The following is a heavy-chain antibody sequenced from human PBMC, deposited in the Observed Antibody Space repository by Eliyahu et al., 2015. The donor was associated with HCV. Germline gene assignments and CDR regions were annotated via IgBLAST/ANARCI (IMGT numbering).Heavy chain of an antibody. CDR2: IVPIFGTG. Sequence: QVQLVQSGAEVKKPGSSVKVSCXGSGGTFSTXAISWVRQAPGQGXEWMGGIVPIFGTGNYAQKFQGRVTITADESTSTGYMELSSLRYEDTAVYYCARPSADSSGMSKPFDYWGQGTLVTVSS. J-gene: IGHJ4*02. V-gene: IGHV1-69*01. CDR3: ARPSADSSGMSKPFDY. D-gene: IGHD6-19*01. CDR1: GGTFSTXA.